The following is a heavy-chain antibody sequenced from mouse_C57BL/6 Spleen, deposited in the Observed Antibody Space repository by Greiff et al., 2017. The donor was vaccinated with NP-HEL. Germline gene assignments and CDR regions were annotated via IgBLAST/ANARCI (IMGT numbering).Heavy chain of an antibody. CDR1: GYTFTSYW. V-gene: IGHV1-74*01. CDR3: AISITTVVANAMDY. CDR2: IHPSASDT. J-gene: IGHJ4*01. D-gene: IGHD1-1*01. Sequence: QVQLKQPGAELVKPGASVKVSCKASGYTFTSYWMHWVKQRPGQGLEWIGRIHPSASDTNYNQKFKGKATLTVDKSSSTAYMQLSSLTSEDSAVYYCAISITTVVANAMDYGGQGTSVTVSS.